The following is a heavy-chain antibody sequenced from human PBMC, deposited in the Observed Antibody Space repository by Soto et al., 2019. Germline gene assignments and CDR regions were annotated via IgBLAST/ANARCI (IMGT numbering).Heavy chain of an antibody. CDR1: GYTFTSYG. Sequence: ASVKVSCKASGYTFTSYGISWVRQAPGQGLEWMGWISAYNGNTNYAQKLQGRVTMTTDTSTSTAYMELRSLRSDDTAVYYCARAKGMQPYYYYYGMDVWGQGTTVTVYS. J-gene: IGHJ6*02. V-gene: IGHV1-18*01. CDR2: ISAYNGNT. CDR3: ARAKGMQPYYYYYGMDV.